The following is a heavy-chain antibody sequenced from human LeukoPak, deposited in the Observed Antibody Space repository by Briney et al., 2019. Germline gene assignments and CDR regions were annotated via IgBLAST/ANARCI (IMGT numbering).Heavy chain of an antibody. D-gene: IGHD3-22*01. V-gene: IGHV1-69*05. Sequence: ASVKVSCKASVGTFSSYAISWVRQAPGQGLEWMGGIIPIFGTANYAQKFQGRVTITTDESTSTAYMELSSLRSEDTAVYYCARDYYYDSSGYSNWGQGTLVTVSS. CDR3: ARDYYYDSSGYSN. J-gene: IGHJ4*02. CDR1: VGTFSSYA. CDR2: IIPIFGTA.